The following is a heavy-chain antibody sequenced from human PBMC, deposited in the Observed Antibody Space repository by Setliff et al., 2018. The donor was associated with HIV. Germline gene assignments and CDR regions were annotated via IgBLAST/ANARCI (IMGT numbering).Heavy chain of an antibody. CDR3: ARRMGPCGGDCYLNY. CDR2: IYYSGST. V-gene: IGHV4-39*01. D-gene: IGHD2-21*02. Sequence: PSETLSLTCTVSGGSISSSSYYWGWIRQPPGKGLEWIGSIYYSGSTYYNPSLKSRVTISVDTSKNQFSLKLSSVTAADTAVYYCARRMGPCGGDCYLNYWGQGRLVTVSS. CDR1: GGSISSSSYY. J-gene: IGHJ4*02.